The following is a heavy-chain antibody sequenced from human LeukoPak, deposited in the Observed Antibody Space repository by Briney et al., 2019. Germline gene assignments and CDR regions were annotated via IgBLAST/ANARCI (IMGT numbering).Heavy chain of an antibody. V-gene: IGHV3-21*01. CDR2: ISSGRSYI. CDR3: ARDKDYGDKRLLDY. Sequence: GGSLRLSCAASGFTFSNYWMHWVRQAPGKGLEWVSSISSGRSYIYYADSVKGRFTISRDNAKNSLYLQMDSLRAEDTAVYYCARDKDYGDKRLLDYWGQGTLVTVSS. CDR1: GFTFSNYW. J-gene: IGHJ4*02. D-gene: IGHD4-23*01.